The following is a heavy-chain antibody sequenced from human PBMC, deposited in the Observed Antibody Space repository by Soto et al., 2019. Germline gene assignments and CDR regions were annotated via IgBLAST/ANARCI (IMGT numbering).Heavy chain of an antibody. D-gene: IGHD3-10*01. CDR3: ARDRMTLLWFLDY. Sequence: GASVKVSCKASGYTFTNFGISWVRQAPGQGLEWMGWISAYNGNTNYAQNFQGRVTMTTDTSTSTAYMELRSLRAEDMAVYYCARDRMTLLWFLDYWGQGTLVTVSS. J-gene: IGHJ4*02. CDR2: ISAYNGNT. CDR1: GYTFTNFG. V-gene: IGHV1-18*03.